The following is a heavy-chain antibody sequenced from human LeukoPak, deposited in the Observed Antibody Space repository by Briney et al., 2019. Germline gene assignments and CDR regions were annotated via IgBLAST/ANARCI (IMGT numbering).Heavy chain of an antibody. V-gene: IGHV4-59*01. CDR1: GGSISSYY. J-gene: IGHJ6*02. D-gene: IGHD4-23*01. CDR2: IYYSGST. Sequence: SETLSLTCTVSGGSISSYYWSWIRQPPGKGLEWIGYIYYSGSTNYNPSLKSRVTISVDTSKNQFSLKLSSVTAADTVVYYCARDILINDYGGNSPSYYYYGMDVWGQGTTVTVSS. CDR3: ARDILINDYGGNSPSYYYYGMDV.